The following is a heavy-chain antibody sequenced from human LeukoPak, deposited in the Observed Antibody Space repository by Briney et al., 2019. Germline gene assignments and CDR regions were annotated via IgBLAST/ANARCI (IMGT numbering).Heavy chain of an antibody. D-gene: IGHD3-9*01. CDR3: ARGDDILTGYYLDFDY. J-gene: IGHJ4*02. CDR2: ISSSSSYI. V-gene: IGHV3-21*01. Sequence: PGGSVRLSCAASGFTFSSYSMNWVRQAPGKGLEWVSSISSSSSYIYYADSVKGRFTISRDNAKNSLYLQMNSLRAEDTAVYYCARGDDILTGYYLDFDYWGQGTLVTVSS. CDR1: GFTFSSYS.